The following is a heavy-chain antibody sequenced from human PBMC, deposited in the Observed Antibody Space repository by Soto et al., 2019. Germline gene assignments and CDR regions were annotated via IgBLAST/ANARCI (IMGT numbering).Heavy chain of an antibody. CDR1: GYTFTSYA. J-gene: IGHJ4*02. CDR3: AILGTYYFDNSDNYFDF. CDR2: INAGNGNT. Sequence: ASVKVSCKASGYTFTSYAIHWVRQAPGQRFEWMGWINAGNGNTKFSQKFQGRVTITRDTSASTAYMELRGLRSEDTAVYYCAILGTYYFDNSDNYFDFWGQGTLVTVSS. V-gene: IGHV1-3*01. D-gene: IGHD3-22*01.